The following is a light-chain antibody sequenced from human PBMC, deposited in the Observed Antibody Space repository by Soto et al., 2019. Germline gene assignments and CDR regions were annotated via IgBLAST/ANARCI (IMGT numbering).Light chain of an antibody. V-gene: IGKV1-39*01. CDR1: QTIGND. J-gene: IGKJ2*01. Sequence: DIQMTQSPSSLSASVGDIVTITCRASQTIGNDLNWYQQKPGKAPKLLVYGTSSLQSGVPSRFSGRGSGTDFTLTINSLQPDDFAVYYCQQGYKTPYTFGRRTKVDIQ. CDR3: QQGYKTPYT. CDR2: GTS.